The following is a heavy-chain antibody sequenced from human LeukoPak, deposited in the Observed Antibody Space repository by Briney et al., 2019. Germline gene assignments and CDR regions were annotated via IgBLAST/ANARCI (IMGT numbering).Heavy chain of an antibody. V-gene: IGHV4-4*09. CDR2: IYTSGST. Sequence: SETLSLTCTVSGGSISSHYWSWIRQPPGKGLGWIGYIYTSGSTNYNPSLKSRVTISVDTSKNQFSLKLSSVTAADTAVYYCARHGLAAAGPWNWFDPWGQGTLVTVSS. J-gene: IGHJ5*02. CDR1: GGSISSHY. D-gene: IGHD6-13*01. CDR3: ARHGLAAAGPWNWFDP.